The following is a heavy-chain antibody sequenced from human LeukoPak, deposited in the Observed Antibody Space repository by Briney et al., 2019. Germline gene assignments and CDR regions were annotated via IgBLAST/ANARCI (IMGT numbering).Heavy chain of an antibody. CDR2: ISAYNGNT. J-gene: IGHJ4*02. D-gene: IGHD2-15*01. CDR3: ARAPQYCSGGSCYFFAGREYYFDY. CDR1: GYTFTSYG. Sequence: ASVKVSCKASGYTFTSYGISWVRQAPGQGLEWMGWISAYNGNTNYAQKLRGRVTMTTDTSTSTAYMELRSLRSDDTAVYYCARAPQYCSGGSCYFFAGREYYFDYWGQGTLVTVSS. V-gene: IGHV1-18*01.